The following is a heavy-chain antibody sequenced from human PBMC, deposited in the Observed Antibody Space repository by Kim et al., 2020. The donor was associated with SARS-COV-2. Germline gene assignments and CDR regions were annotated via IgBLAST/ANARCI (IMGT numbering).Heavy chain of an antibody. V-gene: IGHV3-43*01. Sequence: GGSLRLSCAASGFTFDDYTMHWVRQAPGKGLEWVSLISWDGGSTYYADSVKGRFTISRDNSKNSLYLQMNSLRTEDTALYYCASGYSYGGVFDYWGQGTL. J-gene: IGHJ4*02. CDR2: ISWDGGST. D-gene: IGHD5-18*01. CDR1: GFTFDDYT. CDR3: ASGYSYGGVFDY.